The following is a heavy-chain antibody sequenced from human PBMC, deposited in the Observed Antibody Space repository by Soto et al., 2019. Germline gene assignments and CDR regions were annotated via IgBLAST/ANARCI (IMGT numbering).Heavy chain of an antibody. V-gene: IGHV1-69*06. J-gene: IGHJ4*02. CDR1: GGTFSSFINYP. CDR2: IVPNVGTV. CDR3: ATLLRYLDWRFDY. Sequence: SVKVSCKASGGTFSSFINYPINWVRQAPGQGLEWMGGIVPNVGTVNYAQKFRGKVTITADKSAGAADMELSSLRSEDTPVYYCATLLRYLDWRFDYCGQGTQVTVP. D-gene: IGHD3-9*01.